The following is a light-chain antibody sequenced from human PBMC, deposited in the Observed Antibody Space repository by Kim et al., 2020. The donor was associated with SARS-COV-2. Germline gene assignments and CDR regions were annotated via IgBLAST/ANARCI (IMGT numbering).Light chain of an antibody. Sequence: SASVGDRVTITGRASQTISTWLAWYQQKPVRAPKLLIHKSSSLQSGVPSRFSGSGSGTEFTLTISSLQSDDFATYYCQQYHSHPYTFGQGTKLEI. CDR1: QTISTW. J-gene: IGKJ2*01. V-gene: IGKV1-5*03. CDR2: KSS. CDR3: QQYHSHPYT.